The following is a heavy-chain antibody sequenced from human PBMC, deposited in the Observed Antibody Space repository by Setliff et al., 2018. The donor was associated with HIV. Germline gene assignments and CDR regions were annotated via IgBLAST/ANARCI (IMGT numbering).Heavy chain of an antibody. V-gene: IGHV4-39*01. CDR2: VCYSRSS. J-gene: IGHJ4*02. Sequence: PSETLSLTCTVSGGSVSSSSSYWGWIRQPPGKGLEWIGNVCYSRSSYYNPSLKSRVTISVDTSKSQFSLTLTSVTAADTAVYYCARQMPIPGIAITPVDYWGQGALVTVSS. CDR1: GGSVSSSSSY. CDR3: ARQMPIPGIAITPVDY. D-gene: IGHD5-12*01.